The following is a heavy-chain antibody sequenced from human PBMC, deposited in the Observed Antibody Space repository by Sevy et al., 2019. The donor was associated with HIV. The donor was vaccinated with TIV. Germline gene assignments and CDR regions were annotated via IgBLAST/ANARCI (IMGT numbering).Heavy chain of an antibody. CDR3: SEGFTPSGDYVPNFGC. V-gene: IGHV3-48*03. J-gene: IGHJ4*02. Sequence: GGSLRLSCAASGFTFSSYEMNWVRQAPGKGLEWISYISNSGTAMYYSDSVRGRFTISRDNARRSLYLQMNSLRAEDTAVYYLSEGFTPSGDYVPNFGCWGQGTLVTVSS. D-gene: IGHD4-17*01. CDR2: ISNSGTAM. CDR1: GFTFSSYE.